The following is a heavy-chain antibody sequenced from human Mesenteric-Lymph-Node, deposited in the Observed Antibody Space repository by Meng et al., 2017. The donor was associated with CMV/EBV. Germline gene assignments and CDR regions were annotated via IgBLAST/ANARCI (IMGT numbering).Heavy chain of an antibody. J-gene: IGHJ4*02. Sequence: SGGSISSGGYYWSWVRQHPGEGLEWIGYIHDSGNTHSNPSLTSRVTMSVDASKNEFSLNLRSVIAADTALYYCAREGCSTTSCSFDYWGQGTLVTVSS. V-gene: IGHV4-31*02. CDR3: AREGCSTTSCSFDY. CDR2: IHDSGNT. CDR1: GGSISSGGYY. D-gene: IGHD2-2*01.